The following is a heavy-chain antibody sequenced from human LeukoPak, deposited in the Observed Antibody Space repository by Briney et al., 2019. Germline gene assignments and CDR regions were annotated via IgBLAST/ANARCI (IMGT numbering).Heavy chain of an antibody. J-gene: IGHJ4*02. D-gene: IGHD3-10*01. CDR2: IRYDGGNK. V-gene: IGHV3-30*02. Sequence: GGSLRLSCATSGFTFSNYGMHWVRQAPGKGLEWVAFIRYDGGNKYYADSVKGRFTISRDNAEYTLYLKMNSLRAEDTAVYYCAKDPRGDYYGSGSYFDQWGQGTLVTVSS. CDR1: GFTFSNYG. CDR3: AKDPRGDYYGSGSYFDQ.